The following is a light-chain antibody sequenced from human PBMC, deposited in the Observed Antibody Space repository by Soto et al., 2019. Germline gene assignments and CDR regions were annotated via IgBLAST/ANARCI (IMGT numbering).Light chain of an antibody. CDR3: QQLHSYPIT. CDR2: DAS. V-gene: IGKV3-11*01. Sequence: EIVLPQSPATLSLSPGESATLSCRASQSVSSYLAWYQQKPGQAPRLLIYDASNRATGIPARFSGSGSGTDFTLTISSLQPEDSATYYCQQLHSYPITFGHGTRLEIK. CDR1: QSVSSY. J-gene: IGKJ5*01.